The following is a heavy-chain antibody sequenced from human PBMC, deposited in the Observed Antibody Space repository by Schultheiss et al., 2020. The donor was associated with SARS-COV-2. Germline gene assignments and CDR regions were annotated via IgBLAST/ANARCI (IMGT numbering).Heavy chain of an antibody. D-gene: IGHD3-16*02. V-gene: IGHV3-30-3*01. CDR2: ISYDGSNK. CDR1: GFTFSSYA. J-gene: IGHJ4*02. CDR3: ITEGGYYGYVWGSYRYTSTNY. Sequence: GGSLRLSCAASGFTFSSYAMHWVRQAPGKGLEWVAVISYDGSNKYYADSVKGRFTISRDNSKNTLYLQMNSLKTEDTAVYYCITEGGYYGYVWGSYRYTSTNYWGQGTLVTVSS.